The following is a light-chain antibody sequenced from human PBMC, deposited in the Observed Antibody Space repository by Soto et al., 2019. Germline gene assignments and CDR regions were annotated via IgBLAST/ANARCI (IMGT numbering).Light chain of an antibody. CDR3: PHDYNLLT. J-gene: IGKJ4*01. V-gene: IGKV3-11*01. Sequence: EIVLTQSPATLALSPWERATLSCRASQSVSSYLAWYQQKPGQAPRLLIYGESNRAAGIPARFSGSGSGTDFTLTVSSLQPEDFAVYYCPHDYNLLTVGEGTKVDI. CDR2: GES. CDR1: QSVSSY.